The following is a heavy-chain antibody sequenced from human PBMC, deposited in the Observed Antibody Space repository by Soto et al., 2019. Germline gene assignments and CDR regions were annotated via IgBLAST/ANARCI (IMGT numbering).Heavy chain of an antibody. CDR1: GYTFTSYG. V-gene: IGHV1-18*01. CDR3: AGDRPARGRIVVVIADY. Sequence: QVQLVQSGAEVKKPGASVKVSCKASGYTFTSYGISWVRQAPGQGLEWMGWISAYNGNTNYAQKLQGRVTMTTDTSTSTAYMELRSLRSDDTAVYSCAGDRPARGRIVVVIADYWGQGTLVTVSS. J-gene: IGHJ4*02. CDR2: ISAYNGNT. D-gene: IGHD3-22*01.